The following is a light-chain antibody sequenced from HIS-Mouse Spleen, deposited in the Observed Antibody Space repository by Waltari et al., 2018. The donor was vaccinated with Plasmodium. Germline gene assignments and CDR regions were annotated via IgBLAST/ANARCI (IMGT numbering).Light chain of an antibody. CDR1: ALPKKY. CDR2: EDS. CDR3: YSTDSSGNHRV. J-gene: IGLJ3*02. Sequence: SYELTQPPSVSVSPGQTARITCSGDALPKKYAYWYQQKSVQAPVLVIYEDSKRPSGIPEGFSGHSSGTRATLTISGAQVEDEADYYCYSTDSSGNHRVFGGGTKLTVL. V-gene: IGLV3-10*01.